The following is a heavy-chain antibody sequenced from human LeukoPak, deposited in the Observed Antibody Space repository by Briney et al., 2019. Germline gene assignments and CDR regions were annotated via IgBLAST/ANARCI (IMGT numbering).Heavy chain of an antibody. CDR2: IWYDGSNK. J-gene: IGHJ6*03. Sequence: SGGSLRLSCAASGFTFSTFGMHWVRQAPGKGLEGVAVIWYDGSNKHYADSVRGRFTISRDNSKNTLNLQMNSLRAEDTAMYYCARVVGREVPAAMPGAYFYMDVWGKGTMVTVSS. CDR1: GFTFSTFG. CDR3: ARVVGREVPAAMPGAYFYMDV. V-gene: IGHV3-33*01. D-gene: IGHD2-2*01.